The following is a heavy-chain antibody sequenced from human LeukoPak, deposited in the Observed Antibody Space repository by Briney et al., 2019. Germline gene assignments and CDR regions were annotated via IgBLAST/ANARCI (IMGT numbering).Heavy chain of an antibody. V-gene: IGHV4-31*03. CDR3: ARVGYDFWSGPSNWFDP. J-gene: IGHJ5*02. CDR1: GDSINRGGYY. D-gene: IGHD3-3*01. CDR2: IYYSGST. Sequence: SETLSLTCTVSGDSINRGGYYWSWIRQHPGKGLEWIGNIYYSGSTYYNSSLKSRVTISVDTSKNQFSLKLSSVTAADTAVYYCARVGYDFWSGPSNWFDPWGQGTLVTVSS.